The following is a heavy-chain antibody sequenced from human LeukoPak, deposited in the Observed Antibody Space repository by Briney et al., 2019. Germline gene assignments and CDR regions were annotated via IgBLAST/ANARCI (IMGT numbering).Heavy chain of an antibody. CDR1: GGSISSYY. D-gene: IGHD3-16*01. J-gene: IGHJ5*02. CDR3: ARNYDYVWGSSLINWFDP. V-gene: IGHV4-59*01. CDR2: IYYSGST. Sequence: SETLSLICTVSGGSISSYYWSWIRQPPGKGLEWIGYIYYSGSTNYNPSLKSRVTISVDTSKNQFSLKLSSVTAADTAVYYCARNYDYVWGSSLINWFDPWGQGTLVTVSS.